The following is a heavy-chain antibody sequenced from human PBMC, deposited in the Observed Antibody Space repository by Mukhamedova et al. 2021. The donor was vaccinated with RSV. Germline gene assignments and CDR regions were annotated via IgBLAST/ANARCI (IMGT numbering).Heavy chain of an antibody. D-gene: IGHD4-11*01. V-gene: IGHV1-46*01. Sequence: GIINPSGGSTSYAQKFQGRVTMTRDTSTSTVYMELSSLRSEDTAVYYCAMRTTRWWFDPCVQGTLVTVSS. J-gene: IGHJ5*02. CDR3: AMRTTRWWFDP. CDR2: INPSGGST.